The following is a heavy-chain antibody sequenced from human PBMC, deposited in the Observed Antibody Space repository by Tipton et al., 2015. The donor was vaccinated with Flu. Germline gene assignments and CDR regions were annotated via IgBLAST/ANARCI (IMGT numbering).Heavy chain of an antibody. V-gene: IGHV4-59*01. CDR2: IYYTGST. J-gene: IGHJ4*02. Sequence: LRLSCTVSGDSINNYYWSWIRQPPGKGLEWLGYIYYTGSTNYSPSLKSRVTISLDTSENQLSLKLNSMTAADTAVYYCASVNRGFFDYWGQGTLVTVSS. CDR1: GDSINNYY. CDR3: ASVNRGFFDY. D-gene: IGHD1/OR15-1a*01.